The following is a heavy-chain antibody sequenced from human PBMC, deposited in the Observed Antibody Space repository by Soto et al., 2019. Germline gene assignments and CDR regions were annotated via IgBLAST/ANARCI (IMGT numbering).Heavy chain of an antibody. J-gene: IGHJ4*01. Sequence: EVQLVESGGDLVKPGGSLRLSCAASEFTFTYAWMSWVRQAPGKGLEWVGRIKSKTDGGTTDYAAPVQGRFTISRDESQNTLYLQMNSLRAEDTAVYHCARDYQRLQIADWPIGVDFWGHGTLVSVSS. CDR1: EFTFTYAW. V-gene: IGHV3-15*01. CDR2: IKSKTDGGTT. CDR3: ARDYQRLQIADWPIGVDF. D-gene: IGHD3-9*01.